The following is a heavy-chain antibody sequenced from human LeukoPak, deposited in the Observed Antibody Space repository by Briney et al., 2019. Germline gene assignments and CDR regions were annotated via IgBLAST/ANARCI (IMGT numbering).Heavy chain of an antibody. D-gene: IGHD3-9*01. CDR1: GFTFSSYS. V-gene: IGHV3-21*01. Sequence: GGSLRLSCAASGFTFSSYSMNWVRQAPGKGLEWVSSISSSSSYIYYADSVKGRFTISRDNAKNSLYLQMNSLRAEDTAVYYCASTAGVLRYFDWLFDYWGQGTLVTVSS. J-gene: IGHJ4*02. CDR3: ASTAGVLRYFDWLFDY. CDR2: ISSSSSYI.